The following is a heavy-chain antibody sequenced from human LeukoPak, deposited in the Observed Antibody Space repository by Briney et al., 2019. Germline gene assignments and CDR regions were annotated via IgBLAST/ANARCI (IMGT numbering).Heavy chain of an antibody. CDR1: GFTVSSNY. V-gene: IGHV3-53*01. Sequence: GGSLRLSCAASGFTVSSNYMSWVRQAPGKGLEWVSVIYSGGSTYYADSVKGRSTISRDNSKNTLYLQMNSLRAEDTAVYYCARVAHYDSSGIGNYWGQGTLVTVSS. J-gene: IGHJ4*02. D-gene: IGHD3-22*01. CDR2: IYSGGST. CDR3: ARVAHYDSSGIGNY.